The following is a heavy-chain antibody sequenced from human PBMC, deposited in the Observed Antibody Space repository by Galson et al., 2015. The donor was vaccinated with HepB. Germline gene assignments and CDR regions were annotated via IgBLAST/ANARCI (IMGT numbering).Heavy chain of an antibody. CDR3: TRGIPDDESLYDILTGYFHGFDP. D-gene: IGHD3-9*01. Sequence: SLRLSCAASGFTFGDYAMSWFRQAPGKGLEWVGFIRSKAYGGTTEYAASVKGRFTISRDDSKSIAYLQMNSLKTEDTAVYYCTRGIPDDESLYDILTGYFHGFDPWGQGTLVTVSS. CDR1: GFTFGDYA. CDR2: IRSKAYGGTT. V-gene: IGHV3-49*03. J-gene: IGHJ5*02.